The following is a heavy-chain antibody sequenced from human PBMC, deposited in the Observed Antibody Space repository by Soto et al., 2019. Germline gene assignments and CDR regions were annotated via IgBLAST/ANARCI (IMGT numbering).Heavy chain of an antibody. CDR2: ISDDGSNK. Sequence: QVQLVESGGGVVQPGRSLRLSCAASGFTFSSNGMHWVRQAPGKGLEWVALISDDGSNKFYADSVKGRFTITRDNSKNTLYLQMNSLRPDDTAVYYCAKDGEGFYYYDSSGPKSWFDSWGQGTRVTVSS. J-gene: IGHJ5*01. V-gene: IGHV3-30*18. CDR3: AKDGEGFYYYDSSGPKSWFDS. CDR1: GFTFSSNG. D-gene: IGHD3-22*01.